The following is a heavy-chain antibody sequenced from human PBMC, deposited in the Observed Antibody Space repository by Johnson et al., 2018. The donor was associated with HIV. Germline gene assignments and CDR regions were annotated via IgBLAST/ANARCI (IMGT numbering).Heavy chain of an antibody. CDR3: ARVHPAVAGNDAFDI. D-gene: IGHD6-19*01. Sequence: VQLVESGGGLVQPGGSLRLSCAASGFTFSSYDMHWVRQATGKGLEWVSAIGTAGDTYYPGSVKGRFTISRDNSKNTLYLQMNSLRAEDTAVYYCARVHPAVAGNDAFDIWGQGTMVTVSS. J-gene: IGHJ3*02. CDR2: IGTAGDT. CDR1: GFTFSSYD. V-gene: IGHV3-13*01.